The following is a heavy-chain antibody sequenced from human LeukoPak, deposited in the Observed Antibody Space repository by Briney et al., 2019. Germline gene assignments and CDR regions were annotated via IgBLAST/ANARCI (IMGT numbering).Heavy chain of an antibody. J-gene: IGHJ4*02. D-gene: IGHD3-22*01. Sequence: PSETLSLTCTVSGGSISSYYWSWIRQPPGKGLEWMGYIYYSGSTNYNPSLKRRVTISVDTPKNQFSLKLSSVTAADTAVYYCASYYYDSSGYYYFDYWGQGTLVTVSS. CDR3: ASYYYDSSGYYYFDY. CDR1: GGSISSYY. CDR2: IYYSGST. V-gene: IGHV4-59*01.